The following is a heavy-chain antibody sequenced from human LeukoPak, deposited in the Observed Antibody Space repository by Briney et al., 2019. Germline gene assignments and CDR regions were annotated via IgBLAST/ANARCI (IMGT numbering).Heavy chain of an antibody. CDR3: ARGAYLENWFDP. J-gene: IGHJ5*02. CDR2: INHSGST. CDR1: VGSISSGGYY. Sequence: PSETLSLTCTVSVGSISSGGYYWTWIRQSPGKGLEWIGEINHSGSTKYQPSLKSRVTISEDMSKNQFSLKLNSVTAADTAVYYCARGAYLENWFDPWGQGILVTVSS. V-gene: IGHV4-39*07. D-gene: IGHD5-24*01.